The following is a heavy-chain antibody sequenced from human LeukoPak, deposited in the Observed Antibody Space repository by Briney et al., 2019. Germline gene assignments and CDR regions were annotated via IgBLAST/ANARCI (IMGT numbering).Heavy chain of an antibody. CDR3: ARDRLRTYSGDMDV. CDR1: GYTFTGYY. Sequence: ASVKVSCTASGYTFTGYYMHWVRQAPGQGLEWMGWINPNGGGTNYAQKFQGRVTMTRDTSISTAYMELSRLRSDDTAVYYCARDRLRTYSGDMDVWGKGTTVTVSS. D-gene: IGHD5/OR15-5a*01. CDR2: INPNGGGT. J-gene: IGHJ6*03. V-gene: IGHV1-2*02.